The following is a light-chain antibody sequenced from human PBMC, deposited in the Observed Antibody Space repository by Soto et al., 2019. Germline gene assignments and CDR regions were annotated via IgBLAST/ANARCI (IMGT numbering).Light chain of an antibody. V-gene: IGKV4-1*01. CDR3: QQYYSTPIT. CDR1: QSILYSSNNKEK. CDR2: WAS. Sequence: DIVMTQSPDSLAVSLGERATINCKSSQSILYSSNNKEKLAWYQQKPGQPPNLLIYWASTRESGVPVRFSGSVSGTDFTLTISILQAEDVAVYYCQQYYSTPITFGQGTRLEIK. J-gene: IGKJ5*01.